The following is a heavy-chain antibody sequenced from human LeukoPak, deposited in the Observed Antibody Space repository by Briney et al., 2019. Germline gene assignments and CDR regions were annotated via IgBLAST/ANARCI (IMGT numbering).Heavy chain of an antibody. V-gene: IGHV1-46*01. D-gene: IGHD6-6*01. CDR2: INPSAGTT. Sequence: PGGSLRLSCAASGFTFSSYAMHWVRQAPGEGLEWMGIINPSAGTTSCVQKFQGRVTLTTDTSTSTVYIELSSLTSGDTAVYYCARDQESTLAGRSSGIDVWGQGTTVTVSS. J-gene: IGHJ6*02. CDR3: ARDQESTLAGRSSGIDV. CDR1: GFTFSSYA.